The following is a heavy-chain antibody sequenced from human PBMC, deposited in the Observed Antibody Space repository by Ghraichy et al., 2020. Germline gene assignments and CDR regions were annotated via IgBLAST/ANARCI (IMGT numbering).Heavy chain of an antibody. Sequence: GESLNISCAASGFTFSSYGMHWVRQAPGKGLEWVAFIRYDGSNKYYADSVKGRFTISRDNSKNTLYLQMNSLRAEDTAVYYCASNDYGDKKFDYWGQGTLVTVSS. J-gene: IGHJ4*02. CDR3: ASNDYGDKKFDY. V-gene: IGHV3-30*02. CDR1: GFTFSSYG. CDR2: IRYDGSNK. D-gene: IGHD4-23*01.